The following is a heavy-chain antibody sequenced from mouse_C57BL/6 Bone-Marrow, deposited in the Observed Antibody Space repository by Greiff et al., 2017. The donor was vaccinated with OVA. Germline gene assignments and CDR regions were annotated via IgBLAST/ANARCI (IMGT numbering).Heavy chain of an antibody. CDR2: IRSKSNNYAT. CDR3: VRRGDYDAMDY. V-gene: IGHV10-1*01. CDR1: GFSFNTYA. J-gene: IGHJ4*01. Sequence: DVQLQESGGGLVQPKGSLKLSCAASGFSFNTYAMNWVRQAPGKGLEWVARIRSKSNNYATYYADSVKDRFTISRDDSESMLYLQMNNLKTEDTAMYYCVRRGDYDAMDYWGQGTSVTVSS.